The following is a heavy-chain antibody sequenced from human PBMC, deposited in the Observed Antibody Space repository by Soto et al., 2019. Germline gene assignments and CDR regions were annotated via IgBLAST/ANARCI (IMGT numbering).Heavy chain of an antibody. CDR1: GGSISSYY. J-gene: IGHJ4*02. V-gene: IGHV4-59*08. Sequence: SETLSLTCTVSGGSISSYYWSWIRQPPGRGLEWIGYISYSGSTNYNPSLKSRVTISVDTSKNQFSLKLSSVTAADTAVYYCARHPGYYDILTGYTTYYFDYWGQGILVTVSS. D-gene: IGHD3-9*01. CDR3: ARHPGYYDILTGYTTYYFDY. CDR2: ISYSGST.